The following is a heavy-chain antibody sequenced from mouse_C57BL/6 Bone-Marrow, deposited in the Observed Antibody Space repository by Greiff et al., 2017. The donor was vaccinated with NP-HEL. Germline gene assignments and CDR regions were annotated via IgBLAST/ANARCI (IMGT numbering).Heavy chain of an antibody. CDR3: AKNSDGSSYDAMDY. CDR1: GFSLTSYG. CDR2: IWRGGST. D-gene: IGHD1-1*01. Sequence: QVQLKESGPGLVQPSQSLSITCTASGFSLTSYGVHWVRQPPGKGLEWLGVIWRGGSTDYNAAFISRLSISKDNSKSQVFFKMNSLQADDTAIYYCAKNSDGSSYDAMDYWGQGTSVTVSS. V-gene: IGHV2-4*01. J-gene: IGHJ4*01.